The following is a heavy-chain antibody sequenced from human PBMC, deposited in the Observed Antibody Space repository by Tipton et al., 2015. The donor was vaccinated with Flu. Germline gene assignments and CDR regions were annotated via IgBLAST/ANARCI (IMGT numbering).Heavy chain of an antibody. Sequence: TLSLTCTVSGGSISSYYWSWIRQPPGKGLEWIGYIYYSGSTNYNPSLKSRVTISVDTSKNQFSLKQSSVTAADTAVYYCATQLLQPGGRVHYWYFDLWGRGTLVTVSS. CDR3: ATQLLQPGGRVHYWYFDL. CDR2: IYYSGST. CDR1: GGSISSYY. D-gene: IGHD4-23*01. J-gene: IGHJ2*01. V-gene: IGHV4-59*01.